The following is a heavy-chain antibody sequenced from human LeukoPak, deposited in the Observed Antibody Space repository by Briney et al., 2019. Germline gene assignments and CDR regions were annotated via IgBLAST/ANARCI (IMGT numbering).Heavy chain of an antibody. CDR3: AKVFGTDYFDY. CDR1: GFTFSSYA. D-gene: IGHD3-10*01. J-gene: IGHJ4*02. CDR2: ISNNGGAT. Sequence: GGSLRPSCAASGFTFSSYAMRWVRQAPGKGLEWVSGISNNGGATYYADSVGGRFTISRDNSKNTLYLQMNSLRAGDTAIYYCAKVFGTDYFDYWGQGTLVTVSS. V-gene: IGHV3-23*01.